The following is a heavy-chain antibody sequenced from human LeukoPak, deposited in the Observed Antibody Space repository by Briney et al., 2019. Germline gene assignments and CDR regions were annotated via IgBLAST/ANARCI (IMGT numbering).Heavy chain of an antibody. CDR2: VSANGATT. V-gene: IGHV3-48*03. CDR1: GFSFDRYE. CDR3: AIGGEGSGTYFGH. D-gene: IGHD1-26*01. Sequence: PGGSLSLSCVASGFSFDRYEMNWVRRAPGRGLEWISYVSANGATTYYAESVRGRFSISRDNAKTSLSLQMNSLRVEDTAVYYCAIGGEGSGTYFGHWGQGTLVTVFS. J-gene: IGHJ1*01.